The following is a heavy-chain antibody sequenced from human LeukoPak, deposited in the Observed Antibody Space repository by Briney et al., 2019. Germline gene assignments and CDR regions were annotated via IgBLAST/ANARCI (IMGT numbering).Heavy chain of an antibody. D-gene: IGHD2-8*01. J-gene: IGHJ5*02. CDR2: ICNSGST. CDR3: ARVVHDIQPHNTLFYWFDP. CDR1: GFSLSSGHC. V-gene: IGHV4-38-2*01. Sequence: PSETLSLTCAVSGFSLSSGHCWGWIRPPPGKALEWIGNICNSGSTFYNPSLRSRVTFSLHTSKNHFPLKRPSVTASHTALYYCARVVHDIQPHNTLFYWFDPWGQGTLVTVPS.